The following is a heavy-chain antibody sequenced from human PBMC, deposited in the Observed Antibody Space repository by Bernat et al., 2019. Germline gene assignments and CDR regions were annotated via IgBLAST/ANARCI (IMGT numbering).Heavy chain of an antibody. V-gene: IGHV3-23*01. CDR3: AKGPIRPTEFDY. CDR2: ISGSGGST. Sequence: EVQLLESGGGLVQPGGSLRLSCAASGFTFSSYAMSWVRQAPGKGLEWVSAISGSGGSTYYADFVKGRLTIARDNSKNKLSLQMKGRSGEDTAVYYCAKGPIRPTEFDYWGQGALVTVSS. J-gene: IGHJ4*02. CDR1: GFTFSSYA.